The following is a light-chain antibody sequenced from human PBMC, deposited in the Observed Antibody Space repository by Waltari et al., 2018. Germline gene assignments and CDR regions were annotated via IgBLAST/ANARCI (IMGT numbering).Light chain of an antibody. CDR2: YYSDSTT. J-gene: IGLJ3*02. V-gene: IGLV5-39*01. CDR1: SGFHLGTYR. CDR3: MIWHNNTWV. Sequence: QPVLTQPTSLSASPGTSARLTCTLHSGFHLGTYRIFWYQQTAESPPRYLLSYYSDSTTHQDSGVPSRFSGTKDASTNAVILVISGLQSEDESDYYCMIWHNNTWVFGGGTKLIAL.